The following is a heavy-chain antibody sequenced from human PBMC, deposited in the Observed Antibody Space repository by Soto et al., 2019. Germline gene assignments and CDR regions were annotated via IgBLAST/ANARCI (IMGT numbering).Heavy chain of an antibody. V-gene: IGHV3-23*01. CDR2: VSANCQGI. CDR3: AKDRLYPRDYFHY. Sequence: PGGSLRVSCAASGFTFGSAAISWVRQAPGKGLEWVSAVSANCQGIYYAESVRGRFTISRENSKNTVFLHMDSLSAEDTAVYYCAKDRLYPRDYFHYWGQGTLVTVSS. CDR1: GFTFGSAA. J-gene: IGHJ4*02.